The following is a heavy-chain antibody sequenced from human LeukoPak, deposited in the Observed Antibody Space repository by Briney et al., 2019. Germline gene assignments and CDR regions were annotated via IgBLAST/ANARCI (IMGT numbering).Heavy chain of an antibody. CDR2: NNPSTGTT. CDR3: ARDRGLLYGSSGCLDS. CDR1: GYTFTSYY. D-gene: IGHD6-19*01. J-gene: IGHJ4*02. V-gene: IGHV1-46*01. Sequence: ASVKVACKTSGYTFTSYYMHWVRQAPGQAREWMGLNNPSTGTTAYAQTFQGRVTMTGDASTSTVYMELSSLTSEDTAVYFCARDRGLLYGSSGCLDSWGQGTLVTVSS.